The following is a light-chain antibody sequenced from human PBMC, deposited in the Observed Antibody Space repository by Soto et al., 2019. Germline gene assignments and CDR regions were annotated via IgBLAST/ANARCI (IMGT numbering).Light chain of an antibody. Sequence: EIVLTQSPATLSLSPGERATLSCRASQSVRSYLAWYQQKPGQAPRLLIYDASNRATGIPARFSGSGSGTDFTLTISSLEPEDFAVYFCQHYGNSLWTFGQGTKVDIK. CDR3: QHYGNSLWT. CDR1: QSVRSY. V-gene: IGKV3-11*01. CDR2: DAS. J-gene: IGKJ1*01.